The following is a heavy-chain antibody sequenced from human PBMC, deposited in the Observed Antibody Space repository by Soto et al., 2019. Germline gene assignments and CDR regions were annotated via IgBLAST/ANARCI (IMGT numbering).Heavy chain of an antibody. D-gene: IGHD2-2*01. J-gene: IGHJ5*02. Sequence: SPTLSLTCTVSGGSISSSSYYWGWIRQPPGKGLEWIGSIYYSGSTYYNPSLKSRGTISVDTSKNQFSLKLSSVTAADTAVYYCARHLSPPYQLLLENWFDPWGQGTLVTVSS. V-gene: IGHV4-39*01. CDR1: GGSISSSSYY. CDR2: IYYSGST. CDR3: ARHLSPPYQLLLENWFDP.